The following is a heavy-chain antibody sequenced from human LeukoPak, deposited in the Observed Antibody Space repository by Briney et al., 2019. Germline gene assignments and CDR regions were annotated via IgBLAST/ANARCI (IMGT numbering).Heavy chain of an antibody. J-gene: IGHJ4*02. CDR2: IYHSGST. CDR1: GGSISSNNW. CDR3: ARGLAVTMGEDY. D-gene: IGHD4-17*01. V-gene: IGHV4-4*02. Sequence: PSGTLSLTCAVSGGSISSNNWWSWVRQPPGKGLEWIGEIYHSGSTKYNPSLNSRVTISLDKSKKQFSLKVSSVTAADTAVYYCARGLAVTMGEDYWGQGTLVTVSS.